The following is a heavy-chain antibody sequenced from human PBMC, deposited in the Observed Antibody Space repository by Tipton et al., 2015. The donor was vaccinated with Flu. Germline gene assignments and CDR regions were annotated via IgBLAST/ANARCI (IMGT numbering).Heavy chain of an antibody. V-gene: IGHV4-59*02. CDR3: ARELRFLEGSMDV. CDR2: IFYRGTT. Sequence: TLSLTCTVSGGSVSGNYWIWIRQFPGKGLEWIGFIFYRGTTNYNPSLKSRVSISSDTSKNEFSLKLTSVTAADTAVYYCARELRFLEGSMDVWGQGATVTVSS. J-gene: IGHJ6*02. CDR1: GGSVSGNY. D-gene: IGHD3-3*01.